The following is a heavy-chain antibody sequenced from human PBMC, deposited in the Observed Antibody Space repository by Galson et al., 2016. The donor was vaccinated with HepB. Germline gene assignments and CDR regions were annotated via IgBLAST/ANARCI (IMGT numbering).Heavy chain of an antibody. J-gene: IGHJ6*02. Sequence: SLRLSCAASGFTFSSCWMTWVRQAPGKGLEWVANIKQDGSEKYYVDSVKGRFTISRDNAKNSLYLQMNSLRAEDTAVYYCAREGLSDYGDYNYYYYASDVWGQGTTVTVSS. D-gene: IGHD4-17*01. CDR3: AREGLSDYGDYNYYYYASDV. V-gene: IGHV3-7*01. CDR1: GFTFSSCW. CDR2: IKQDGSEK.